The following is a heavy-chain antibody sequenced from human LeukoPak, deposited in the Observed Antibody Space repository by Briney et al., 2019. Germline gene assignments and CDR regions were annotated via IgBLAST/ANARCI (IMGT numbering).Heavy chain of an antibody. CDR3: AKDLGRYSYGYLDY. V-gene: IGHV3-30*02. CDR2: IRYDGSNK. CDR1: GFTFSSYA. Sequence: PWGSLRLSCAASGFTFSSYAMSWVRQAPGKGLEWVAFIRYDGSNKYYADSVKGRFTTSRDNSKNTLYLQMNSLRAEDTAVYYCAKDLGRYSYGYLDYWGQGTLVTVSS. D-gene: IGHD5-18*01. J-gene: IGHJ4*02.